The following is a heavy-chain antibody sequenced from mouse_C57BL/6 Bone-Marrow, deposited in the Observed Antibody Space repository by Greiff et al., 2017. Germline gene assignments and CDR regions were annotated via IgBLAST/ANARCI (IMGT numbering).Heavy chain of an antibody. CDR1: GYTFTSYG. D-gene: IGHD2-12*01. CDR2: IYPRSGNT. CDR3: GRYRDWLAY. J-gene: IGHJ3*01. V-gene: IGHV1-81*01. Sequence: QVQLQQPGAELVKPGASVKLSCKASGYTFTSYGISWVKQRTGQGLEWIGEIYPRSGNTYYNEKFKGKATLTADKSSSTAYMELRSLTSEDSAVYFCGRYRDWLAYWGQGTLVTVSA.